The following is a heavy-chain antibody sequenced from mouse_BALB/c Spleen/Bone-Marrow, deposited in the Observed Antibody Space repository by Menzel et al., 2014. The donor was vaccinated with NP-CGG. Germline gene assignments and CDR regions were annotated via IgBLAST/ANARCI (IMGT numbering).Heavy chain of an antibody. CDR2: FYPGGGYT. V-gene: IGHV1-63*02. Sequence: VQLQQSGAELVRPGTSVKMSCKAAGYTFTNYRIGWVKQRLGHGLEWIGDFYPGGGYTNYNEKFKGKATLTADTSSSTAYMQLSSLTSEDSAIYYCARGEDGLDYWGQGTTLTVSS. J-gene: IGHJ2*01. CDR1: GYTFTNYR. D-gene: IGHD2-3*01. CDR3: ARGEDGLDY.